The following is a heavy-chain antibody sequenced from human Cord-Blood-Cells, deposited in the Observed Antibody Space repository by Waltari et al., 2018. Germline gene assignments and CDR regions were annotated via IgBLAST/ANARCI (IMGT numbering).Heavy chain of an antibody. V-gene: IGHV4-61*01. J-gene: IGHJ4*02. D-gene: IGHD7-27*01. Sequence: QVQLQESGPGLVKPSETLSLTCTVSGASVSSGRYYGSWIRQPPGKGLEWIGYIYYSGSTNYNPSLKSRVTISVDTSKNQFSLKLSSVTAADTAVYYCARLSNSFDYWGQGTLVTVSS. CDR3: ARLSNSFDY. CDR1: GASVSSGRYY. CDR2: IYYSGST.